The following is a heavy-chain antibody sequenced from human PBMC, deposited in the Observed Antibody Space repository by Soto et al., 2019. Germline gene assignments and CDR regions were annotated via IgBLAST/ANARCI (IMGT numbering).Heavy chain of an antibody. CDR1: GGSISSSSYY. CDR2: IYYSGST. V-gene: IGHV4-39*01. Sequence: QLQLQESGPGLVKPSETLSLTCTVSGGSISSSSYYWGWIRQPPGKGLEWIGSIYYSGSTYYNPSLKSRVTISVDTSKNQLSLKLSSVTAADTAVYYCARHSSSSGREPDWFDPWGQGTLVTVSS. D-gene: IGHD6-6*01. J-gene: IGHJ5*02. CDR3: ARHSSSSGREPDWFDP.